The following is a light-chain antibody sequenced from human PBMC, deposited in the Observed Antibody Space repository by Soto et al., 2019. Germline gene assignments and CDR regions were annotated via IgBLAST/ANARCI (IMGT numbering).Light chain of an antibody. J-gene: IGLJ3*02. Sequence: QSALTQPASVSGSPGPSITISCTGTSSDIGTYDYVSWYQQHPGKAPKLMIFEVSNRPSGLSNRFSGSKSGNTASLTISGLQTEDEADYYCSSYSSNSTWVFGGGTKLTVL. CDR1: SSDIGTYDY. CDR2: EVS. CDR3: SSYSSNSTWV. V-gene: IGLV2-14*01.